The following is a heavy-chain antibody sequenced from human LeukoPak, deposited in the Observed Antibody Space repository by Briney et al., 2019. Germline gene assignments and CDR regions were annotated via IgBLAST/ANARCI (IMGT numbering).Heavy chain of an antibody. V-gene: IGHV3-23*01. CDR1: GSSLSNHI. D-gene: IGHD6-13*01. Sequence: GGSLTLSCAASGSSLSNHIMTWLRQAPGQGLEWVSRPSFIDDSRYYADSVKGRFTISRDMSKDTLFLQMNSLRRDDTAGYYCARGGYTSGHAGAFDDWGQGTMVTISS. CDR3: ARGGYTSGHAGAFDD. J-gene: IGHJ3*01. CDR2: PSFIDDSR.